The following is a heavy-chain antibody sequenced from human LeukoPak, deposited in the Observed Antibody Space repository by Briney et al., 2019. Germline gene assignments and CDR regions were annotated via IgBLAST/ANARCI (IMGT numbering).Heavy chain of an antibody. V-gene: IGHV3-66*02. Sequence: GGSLRLSCAASGFTVSSNYMSWVRQAPGKGLEWVSVIYSGGSTYYADSVKGRFTISRGNSKNTLYLQMNSLRAEDTAVYYCARDPTVVTGGGYFDYWGQGTLVTVSS. J-gene: IGHJ4*02. D-gene: IGHD4-23*01. CDR2: IYSGGST. CDR3: ARDPTVVTGGGYFDY. CDR1: GFTVSSNY.